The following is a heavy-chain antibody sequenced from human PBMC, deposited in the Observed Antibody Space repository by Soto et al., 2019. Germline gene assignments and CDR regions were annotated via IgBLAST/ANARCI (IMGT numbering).Heavy chain of an antibody. V-gene: IGHV4-4*02. J-gene: IGHJ4*02. CDR3: ARWPGGNWNYDYFDY. CDR1: GGSISSSNW. D-gene: IGHD1-7*01. CDR2: IYHSGST. Sequence: KPSETLSLTCAVSGGSISSSNWWSWVRHPPGKGLEWIGEIYHSGSTNYNPSLKSRVTISVDKSKNQFSLKLSSVTAADTAVYFCARWPGGNWNYDYFDYWGQRTLVTVSS.